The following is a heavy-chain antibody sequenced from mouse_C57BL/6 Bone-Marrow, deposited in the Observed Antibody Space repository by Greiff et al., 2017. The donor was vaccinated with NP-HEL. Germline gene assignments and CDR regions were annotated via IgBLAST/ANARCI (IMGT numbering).Heavy chain of an antibody. J-gene: IGHJ3*01. CDR2: IDPSDSYT. CDR1: GYTFTSYW. CDR3: ARSYDYDKDFSFAY. D-gene: IGHD2-4*01. V-gene: IGHV1-59*01. Sequence: VQLQQPGAELVRPGTSVKLSCKASGYTFTSYWMHWVKQRPGQGLEWIGVIDPSDSYTNYNQKFKGKATLTVDTSSSTAYMQRSSLTSEDSAVYDSARSYDYDKDFSFAYWGQGTLVTVSA.